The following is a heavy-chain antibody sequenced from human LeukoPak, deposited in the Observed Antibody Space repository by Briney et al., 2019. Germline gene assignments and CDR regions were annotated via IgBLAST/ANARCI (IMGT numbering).Heavy chain of an antibody. CDR3: ASPVGNYYYGMDV. D-gene: IGHD2-15*01. V-gene: IGHV3-21*01. Sequence: PGGSLRLSCTASGFSFGTYRMNWVRQAPGKGLEWVSSISDASRNIYYADSVKGRFTISRDNAKNTLYLQMNSLRAEDTSVYYCASPVGNYYYGMDVWGQGTTVTVSS. J-gene: IGHJ6*02. CDR2: ISDASRNI. CDR1: GFSFGTYR.